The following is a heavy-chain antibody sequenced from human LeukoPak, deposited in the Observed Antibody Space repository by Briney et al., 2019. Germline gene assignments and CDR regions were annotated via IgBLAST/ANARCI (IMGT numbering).Heavy chain of an antibody. V-gene: IGHV1-2*02. J-gene: IGHJ6*03. CDR3: ARGTTVTTLPYYYYFMDV. CDR1: GYTFTSYG. CDR2: INPNSGGT. Sequence: ASVKVSCKASGYTFTSYGISWVRQAPGQGLEWMGWINPNSGGTNYAQKFQGRVTMTRDTSISTAYTELSRLRSDDTAVYYCARGTTVTTLPYYYYFMDVWGKGTTVTVSS. D-gene: IGHD4-11*01.